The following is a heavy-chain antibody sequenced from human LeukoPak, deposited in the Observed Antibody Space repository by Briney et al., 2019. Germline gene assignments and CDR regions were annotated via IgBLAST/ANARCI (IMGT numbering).Heavy chain of an antibody. CDR3: ARGSTEMATITFLGY. V-gene: IGHV1-69*01. Sequence: GSSAKVSCKASGGTFSSYAISWVRQAPGQGLEWMGGIIPIFGTANYAQKFQGRVTITADESTSTAYMELSSLRSEDTAVYYCARGSTEMATITFLGYWGQGTLVTVSS. J-gene: IGHJ4*02. D-gene: IGHD5-24*01. CDR2: IIPIFGTA. CDR1: GGTFSSYA.